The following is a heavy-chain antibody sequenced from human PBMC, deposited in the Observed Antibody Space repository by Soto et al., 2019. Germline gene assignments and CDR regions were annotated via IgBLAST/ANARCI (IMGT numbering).Heavy chain of an antibody. J-gene: IGHJ4*02. CDR3: ARELRDYDFWSGPDY. D-gene: IGHD3-3*01. V-gene: IGHV1-46*01. Sequence: GASVKVSCKASGYTFTSYYMHWARQAPGQGLEWMGIINPSGGSTSYAQKFQGRVTMTRDTSTSTVYMELSSLRSEDTAVYYCARELRDYDFWSGPDYWGQGTLVTVSS. CDR2: INPSGGST. CDR1: GYTFTSYY.